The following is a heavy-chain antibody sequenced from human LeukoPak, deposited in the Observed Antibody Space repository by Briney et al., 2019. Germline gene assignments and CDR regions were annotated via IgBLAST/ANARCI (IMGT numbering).Heavy chain of an antibody. CDR2: IWYDGSNE. V-gene: IGHV3-33*08. D-gene: IGHD3-10*01. CDR1: GFTFSDYY. Sequence: GGSLRLSCAASGFTFSDYYMSWIRQAPGKGLEWVSVIWYDGSNEYYADSVKGRFTISRDNSKNTLYLQMNSLRAEDTDVYYCARVEGRFYGSGSYRGFDYWGQGTLVTVSS. J-gene: IGHJ4*02. CDR3: ARVEGRFYGSGSYRGFDY.